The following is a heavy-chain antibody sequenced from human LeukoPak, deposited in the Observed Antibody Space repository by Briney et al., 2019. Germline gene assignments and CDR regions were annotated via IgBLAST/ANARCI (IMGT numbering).Heavy chain of an antibody. Sequence: GGSLRLSCAASGFTFSSYAMSWVRQAPGKGLEWVSAISGSGGSTYYADSVKGRFTLSRDNSKNTLYLQMNSLRAEDTAVYYCAKDSGMSSGWYLFDYWGQGTLVTVSS. CDR1: GFTFSSYA. CDR3: AKDSGMSSGWYLFDY. V-gene: IGHV3-23*01. J-gene: IGHJ4*02. D-gene: IGHD6-19*01. CDR2: ISGSGGST.